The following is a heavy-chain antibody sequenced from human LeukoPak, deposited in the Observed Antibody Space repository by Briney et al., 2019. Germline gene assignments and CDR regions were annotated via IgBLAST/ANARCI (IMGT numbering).Heavy chain of an antibody. CDR2: IYTSGST. V-gene: IGHV4-4*07. CDR1: GGSISSYY. Sequence: SETLSLTCTVSGGSISSYYWSWIRQPAGKGLEWIGRIYTSGSTNYNPSLKSRVTMSVDTSKNQFSLKLSSVTAADTAVYYCARYPGSSWYGDWFDPWGQGTLVTVSS. D-gene: IGHD6-13*01. J-gene: IGHJ5*02. CDR3: ARYPGSSWYGDWFDP.